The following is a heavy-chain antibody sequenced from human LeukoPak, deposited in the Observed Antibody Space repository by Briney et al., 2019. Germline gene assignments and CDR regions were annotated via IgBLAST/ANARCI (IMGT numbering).Heavy chain of an antibody. D-gene: IGHD2-21*01. CDR3: ARDVAPHNQYYFDY. V-gene: IGHV3-33*01. CDR2: IWYDGSNK. Sequence: GGSLRLSFAASGFTFSSYGMHWFRQAPGKGPEWMAVIWYDGSNKYYSDSVKGRFTISRDNSNLYLQMNSLRVEDTSFYYCARDVAPHNQYYFDYWGQGALVTVSS. CDR1: GFTFSSYG. J-gene: IGHJ4*02.